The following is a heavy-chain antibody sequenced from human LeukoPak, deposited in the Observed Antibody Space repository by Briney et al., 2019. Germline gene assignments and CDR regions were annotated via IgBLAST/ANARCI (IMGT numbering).Heavy chain of an antibody. D-gene: IGHD5-12*01. CDR3: ARGKLLRFDLARRGRYYYMDV. J-gene: IGHJ6*03. Sequence: ASVKVSCKASGYTFTSYGISWVRQAPGQGLEWMGWINAYNNGYTNYTQKLRGRVTMTTDTSTSTAYMELRSLRSEDTAVYYCARGKLLRFDLARRGRYYYMDVWGKGTTVTVSS. CDR2: INAYNNGYT. CDR1: GYTFTSYG. V-gene: IGHV1-18*01.